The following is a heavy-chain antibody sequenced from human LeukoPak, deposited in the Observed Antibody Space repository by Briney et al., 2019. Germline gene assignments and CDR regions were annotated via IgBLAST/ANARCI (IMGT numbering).Heavy chain of an antibody. Sequence: PGGSLRLSCAASGFTFSGYSMNWVRQAPGKGLEWVSSISSSSSYIYYADSVKGRFTTSRDNAKNSLYLQMNSLRAEDTAVYYCARGGIVVVTYAFDIWGQGTMVTVSS. D-gene: IGHD2-21*02. J-gene: IGHJ3*02. CDR2: ISSSSSYI. V-gene: IGHV3-21*01. CDR1: GFTFSGYS. CDR3: ARGGIVVVTYAFDI.